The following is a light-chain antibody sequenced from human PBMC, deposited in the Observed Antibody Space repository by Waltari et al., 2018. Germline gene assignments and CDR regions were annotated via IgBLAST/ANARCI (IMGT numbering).Light chain of an antibody. CDR1: SSNIGAGYD. Sequence: QSVLTQPPSVSGAPGQRDTISCTGSSSNIGAGYDVHWYQQLPATAPKFLIYGSTNRPSGVPDRFSGSKSGTSASLAITGLQADDEADYYCQSYDSSLSGSVFGGGTKLTVL. CDR3: QSYDSSLSGSV. J-gene: IGLJ3*02. CDR2: GST. V-gene: IGLV1-40*01.